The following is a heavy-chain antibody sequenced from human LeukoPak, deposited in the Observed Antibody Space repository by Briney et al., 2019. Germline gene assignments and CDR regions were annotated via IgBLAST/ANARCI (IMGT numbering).Heavy chain of an antibody. CDR2: ISSSSSYI. Sequence: GGSLRLSCAASGFTFSLYGMNWVRQAPGKGLEWVSSISSSSSYIYYADSVKGRFTISRDNAKNSLYLQMNSLRAEDTAVYYCARDGDYYGSGTNWFDPWGQGTLVTVSS. J-gene: IGHJ5*02. CDR3: ARDGDYYGSGTNWFDP. V-gene: IGHV3-21*01. D-gene: IGHD3-10*01. CDR1: GFTFSLYG.